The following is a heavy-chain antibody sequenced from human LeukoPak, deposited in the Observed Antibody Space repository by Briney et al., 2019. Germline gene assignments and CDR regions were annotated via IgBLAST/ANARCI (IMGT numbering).Heavy chain of an antibody. CDR1: GYSFATYW. Sequence: GESLKISCKGSGYSFATYWIAWVRQMPGKGLEWMGIIYPGDSDTRYNPSFQGQVTISADKSISTAYLQWSSLKASDTAMYYCARSLGGDRRGNFDYWGQGTLVTVSS. J-gene: IGHJ4*02. CDR2: IYPGDSDT. V-gene: IGHV5-51*01. D-gene: IGHD2-21*02. CDR3: ARSLGGDRRGNFDY.